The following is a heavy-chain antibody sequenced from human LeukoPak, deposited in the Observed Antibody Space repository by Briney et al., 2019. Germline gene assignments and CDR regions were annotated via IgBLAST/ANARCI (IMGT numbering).Heavy chain of an antibody. CDR2: IKEDGSQK. CDR1: GFTFSNYW. Sequence: PGGSLRLSCAVSGFTFSNYWMNWVRQAPGKGLEGVANIKEDGSQKYYVESVKGRFTVSRDNAKSSVYLQMSSLRDEDTAVYYCARGLNTSPGVDYWGQGTLVTVSS. J-gene: IGHJ4*02. D-gene: IGHD3-16*01. CDR3: ARGLNTSPGVDY. V-gene: IGHV3-7*01.